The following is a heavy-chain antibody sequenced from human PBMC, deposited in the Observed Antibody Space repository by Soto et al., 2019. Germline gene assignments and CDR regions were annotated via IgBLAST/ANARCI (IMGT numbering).Heavy chain of an antibody. CDR3: ARHDSPSVIYYYYGMDV. CDR1: GYTFTSYW. V-gene: IGHV5-51*01. Sequence: GESLKISCKGSGYTFTSYWIGWVRQMPGKGLDWMGIIYPGDSDTRYSPSFQGQVTISADKSISTAYLQWSSLKASDTAIYYCARHDSPSVIYYYYGMDVWGQGTTVTVSS. CDR2: IYPGDSDT. J-gene: IGHJ6*02. D-gene: IGHD2-15*01.